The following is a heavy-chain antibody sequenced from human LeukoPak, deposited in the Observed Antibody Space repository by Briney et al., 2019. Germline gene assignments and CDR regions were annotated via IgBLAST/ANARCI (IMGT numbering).Heavy chain of an antibody. CDR2: INHSGST. D-gene: IGHD3-22*01. V-gene: IGHV4-34*01. Sequence: PSETLSLTCAVYGGSFSGYYWSWIRQPPGKGLEWIGEINHSGSTNYNPSLKSRVTISVDTSKNQSSLKLSSVTAADTAVYYCAREPPRYYDSSGYNAFDIWGQGTMVTVSS. CDR3: AREPPRYYDSSGYNAFDI. J-gene: IGHJ3*02. CDR1: GGSFSGYY.